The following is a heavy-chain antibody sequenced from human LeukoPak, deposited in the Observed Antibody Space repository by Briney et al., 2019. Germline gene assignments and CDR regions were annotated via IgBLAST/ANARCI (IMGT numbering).Heavy chain of an antibody. CDR2: IIYTGVDT. CDR1: GFSFNAYA. CDR3: AKATKGHCTGAHCYPFDS. V-gene: IGHV3-23*01. D-gene: IGHD2-8*02. J-gene: IGHJ4*02. Sequence: GGSLRLSCAASGFSFNAYAMNWVRQAPEKRLEWISSIIYTGVDTYYADSVKGRFTISRDNSRNALDLRMHSLRAEDTAVYYCAKATKGHCTGAHCYPFDSWGQGALVIVSS.